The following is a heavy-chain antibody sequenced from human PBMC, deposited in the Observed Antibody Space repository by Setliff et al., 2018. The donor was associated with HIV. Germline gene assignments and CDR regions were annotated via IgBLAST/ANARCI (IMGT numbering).Heavy chain of an antibody. CDR3: ARHIKDTDGDNPDFDF. J-gene: IGHJ4*02. Sequence: PGESLTISCQGFGYNFMTYWIAWVRQRPGEGLEWMGIIYPGDSDSRYSPSFQGRVTFSVDKSTNTAFLQWGSLEAADTAMYYCARHIKDTDGDNPDFDFWGQGTLVTVSS. CDR1: GYNFMTYW. CDR2: IYPGDSDS. V-gene: IGHV5-51*01. D-gene: IGHD3-10*01.